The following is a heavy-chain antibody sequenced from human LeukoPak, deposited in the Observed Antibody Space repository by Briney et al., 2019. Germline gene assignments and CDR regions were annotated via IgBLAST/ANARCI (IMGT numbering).Heavy chain of an antibody. V-gene: IGHV4-39*01. Sequence: SETLSLTCTVSGGSISSSSYYWGWIRQPPGKGLEWIGSIYYSGSTYYNPSLKSRVTISVDTSKNQFSLKLSSVTAADTAVYYCARHGELPRCDYVWGSYPTYAFDIWGQGTMVTVSS. D-gene: IGHD3-16*02. CDR1: GGSISSSSYY. J-gene: IGHJ3*02. CDR3: ARHGELPRCDYVWGSYPTYAFDI. CDR2: IYYSGST.